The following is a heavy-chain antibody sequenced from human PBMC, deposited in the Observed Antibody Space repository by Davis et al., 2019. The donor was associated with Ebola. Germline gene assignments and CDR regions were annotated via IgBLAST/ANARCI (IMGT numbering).Heavy chain of an antibody. CDR2: IIPILGAT. Sequence: SVKVSCKASAGTFSSHAVSWVRQAPGQGLEWMGGIIPILGATNYAQSFQGRVTITADESTSTAYMELSSLRSEDTAVYYCARSFSSTFVGWFDPWGQGTLVTVSS. CDR3: ARSFSSTFVGWFDP. D-gene: IGHD6-13*01. CDR1: AGTFSSHA. J-gene: IGHJ5*02. V-gene: IGHV1-69*13.